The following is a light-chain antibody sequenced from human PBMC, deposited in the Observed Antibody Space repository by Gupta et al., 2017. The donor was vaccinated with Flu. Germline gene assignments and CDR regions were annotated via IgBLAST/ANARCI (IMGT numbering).Light chain of an antibody. CDR3: QAYDSSLGGYV. CDR2: DNT. V-gene: IGLV1-40*01. J-gene: IGLJ1*01. CDR1: SSNIGAGYN. Sequence: VTISCTGSSSNIGAGYNIHWYQQLPGAAPKLLIYDNTSRPPGVPDRFSGSKSGTSASLAITGLLAEDEADYFCQAYDSSLGGYVFATGTRVTVL.